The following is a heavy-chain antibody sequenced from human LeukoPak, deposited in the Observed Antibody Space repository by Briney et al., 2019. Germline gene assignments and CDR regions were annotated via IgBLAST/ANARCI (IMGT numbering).Heavy chain of an antibody. Sequence: GASVKVSCKASGFTFTSSAVQWVRQARGQRLEWIGWIVVGSGDTNSAQKFQERVTMTRDTSVSTAYMELSRLTSDDTAVYYCARWFVVPAAGEGYAFDIWGQGTMVTVSA. CDR1: GFTFTSSA. D-gene: IGHD2-2*01. J-gene: IGHJ3*02. CDR2: IVVGSGDT. V-gene: IGHV1-58*01. CDR3: ARWFVVPAAGEGYAFDI.